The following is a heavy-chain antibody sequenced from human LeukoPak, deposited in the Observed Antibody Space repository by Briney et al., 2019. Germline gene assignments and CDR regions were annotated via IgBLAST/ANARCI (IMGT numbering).Heavy chain of an antibody. D-gene: IGHD4-23*01. Sequence: GGSLRLSCAASGFTFSSYSMNWVRQAPGKGLEWVSYISSSSSDIYYADSVKGRFTISRDNAKNSLYLQMTSLRAEDTAVYYCARTRGGVVSRVRNYYYYYMDVWGKGTTVTISS. CDR3: ARTRGGVVSRVRNYYYYYMDV. CDR2: ISSSSSDI. CDR1: GFTFSSYS. V-gene: IGHV3-21*01. J-gene: IGHJ6*03.